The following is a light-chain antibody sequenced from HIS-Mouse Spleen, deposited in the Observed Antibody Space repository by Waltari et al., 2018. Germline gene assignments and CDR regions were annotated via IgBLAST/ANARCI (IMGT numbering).Light chain of an antibody. CDR2: GAS. CDR1: QSVSSSN. V-gene: IGKV3-20*01. J-gene: IGKJ2*01. Sequence: EIVLTQSPGTLSLSPGERATLSCRASQSVSSSNLAWYQQKPGQAPRLLIYGASSRATGIPDRFSGSGSGTEFTLTISRLEPEDFAVYYCQQYNNWPPYTFGQGTKLEIK. CDR3: QQYNNWPPYT.